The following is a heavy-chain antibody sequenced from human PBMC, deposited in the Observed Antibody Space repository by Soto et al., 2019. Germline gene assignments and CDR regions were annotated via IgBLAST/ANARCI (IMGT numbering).Heavy chain of an antibody. Sequence: QVQLVQSGAEVKKPGTSVKVSCKASGYIFSNYYMHWVRQAPGQGIEWMGLFNPSGDATHYAQSFHGRVSLTRDTSTSTVDMALSTLTSDETAVYYCASRGMSKIGVDTWGQGTMVTVSS. D-gene: IGHD3-10*01. CDR1: GYIFSNYY. CDR2: FNPSGDAT. J-gene: IGHJ3*02. V-gene: IGHV1-46*01. CDR3: ASRGMSKIGVDT.